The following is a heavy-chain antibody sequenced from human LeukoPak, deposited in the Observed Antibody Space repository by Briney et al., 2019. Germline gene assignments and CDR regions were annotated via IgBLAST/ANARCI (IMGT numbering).Heavy chain of an antibody. D-gene: IGHD5-12*01. V-gene: IGHV1-2*02. Sequence: ASVKVSCKASGYTFTGYYMHWVRQAPGQGLEWMGWINPNSGGTNYAQKFQGRVTTTRDTSISTAYMELSRLRSDDTAVYYCARFDTSRGYDGDYWGQGTLVTVSS. J-gene: IGHJ4*02. CDR1: GYTFTGYY. CDR2: INPNSGGT. CDR3: ARFDTSRGYDGDY.